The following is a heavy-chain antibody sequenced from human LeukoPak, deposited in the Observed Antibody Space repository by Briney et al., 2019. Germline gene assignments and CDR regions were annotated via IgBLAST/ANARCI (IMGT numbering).Heavy chain of an antibody. CDR3: ARSAGIAATIVLGY. Sequence: GGSLRLSCAVSGFTVSSNYMSWVRQAHGRGLEWVSLIYSGGSTHYADSVKGRFTISRDNSKNTLYLQMNSLRAEDTAVYYCARSAGIAATIVLGYWGQGTLVTVSS. CDR1: GFTVSSNY. CDR2: IYSGGST. V-gene: IGHV3-66*01. D-gene: IGHD5-12*01. J-gene: IGHJ4*02.